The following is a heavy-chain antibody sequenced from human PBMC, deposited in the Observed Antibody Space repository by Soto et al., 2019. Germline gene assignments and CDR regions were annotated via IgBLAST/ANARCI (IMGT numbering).Heavy chain of an antibody. J-gene: IGHJ4*02. CDR2: INHSGST. CDR1: GRSFSGYY. D-gene: IGHD2-15*01. CDR3: ARGVRYQLLALGYCSGGSCTHVDY. V-gene: IGHV4-34*01. Sequence: SETLSLTCAVYGRSFSGYYWSWIRQPPGKGLEWIGEINHSGSTNYNPSLKSRVTISVDTSKNQFSLKLSSVTAADTAVYYCARGVRYQLLALGYCSGGSCTHVDYWGQGTLVTVSS.